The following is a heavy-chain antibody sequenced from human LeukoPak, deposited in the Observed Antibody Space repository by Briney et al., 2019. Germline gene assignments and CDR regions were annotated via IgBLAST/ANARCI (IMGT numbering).Heavy chain of an antibody. CDR3: AREVTATDYSYYYGMDV. CDR2: IIPILGIA. Sequence: SVKVSCKASGGTFSSYAISWVRQAPGQGLEWMGRIIPILGIANYVQKFQGRVTITADKSTSTAYMELSSLRSEDTAVYYCAREVTATDYSYYYGMDVWGQGTTVTVSS. V-gene: IGHV1-69*04. J-gene: IGHJ6*02. CDR1: GGTFSSYA. D-gene: IGHD2-21*02.